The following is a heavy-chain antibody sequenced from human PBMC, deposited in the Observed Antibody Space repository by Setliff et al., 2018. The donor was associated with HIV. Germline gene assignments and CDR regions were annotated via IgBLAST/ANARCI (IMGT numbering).Heavy chain of an antibody. Sequence: SETLSLTCAVSGYTISSGYYWGWIRQPPGKGLGWVGSIYHSGTTYYNPSLKSRVTMSVDTSKNQFTLKLTSVTASDTAVYYCARAAAGNTGPFDLWGQGSPVTVSS. CDR1: GYTISSGYY. J-gene: IGHJ4*02. CDR2: IYHSGTT. V-gene: IGHV4-38-2*01. CDR3: ARAAAGNTGPFDL. D-gene: IGHD4-17*01.